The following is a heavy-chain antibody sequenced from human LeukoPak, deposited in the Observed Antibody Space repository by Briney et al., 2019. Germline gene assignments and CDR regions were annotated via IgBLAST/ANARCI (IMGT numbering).Heavy chain of an antibody. Sequence: PGGSLRLSCAASGFTFSSYSMNWVRQAPGKGLEWVSSISSSSSYIYYADSVKGRFTISRDNAKNSLYLQMNSLRAEDTAVYYCAKAEYDSTGYGYGMDVWGQGTTVTVSS. J-gene: IGHJ6*02. V-gene: IGHV3-21*01. D-gene: IGHD2-2*01. CDR2: ISSSSSYI. CDR3: AKAEYDSTGYGYGMDV. CDR1: GFTFSSYS.